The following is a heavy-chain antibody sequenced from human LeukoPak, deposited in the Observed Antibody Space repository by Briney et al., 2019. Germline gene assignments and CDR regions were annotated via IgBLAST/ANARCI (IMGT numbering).Heavy chain of an antibody. J-gene: IGHJ5*02. CDR1: GGSISSYY. D-gene: IGHD1-26*01. Sequence: SETLSLTCTVSGGSISSYYWSWIRQPAGKGLEWIGRIYTSGSTNYNPSLKSRVTISVDTSKNQFSLKLRSVTAADTAVYYCARLEELHSLWWFDPWGQGTLVTVSS. CDR2: IYTSGST. V-gene: IGHV4-4*07. CDR3: ARLEELHSLWWFDP.